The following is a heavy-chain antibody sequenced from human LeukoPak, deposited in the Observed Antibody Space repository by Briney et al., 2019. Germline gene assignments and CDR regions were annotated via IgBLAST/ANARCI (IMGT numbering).Heavy chain of an antibody. J-gene: IGHJ4*02. Sequence: ASVKVSCKASGYTFTGYYMHWVRQAPGQGLEWMGWINPNSGGTNYAQKFQGRVTMTRDTSISTAYMELSRLRSDDTAVYYCARVGITIFGVVIPPDYWGQGTLVTVSS. D-gene: IGHD3-3*01. CDR1: GYTFTGYY. CDR3: ARVGITIFGVVIPPDY. V-gene: IGHV1-2*02. CDR2: INPNSGGT.